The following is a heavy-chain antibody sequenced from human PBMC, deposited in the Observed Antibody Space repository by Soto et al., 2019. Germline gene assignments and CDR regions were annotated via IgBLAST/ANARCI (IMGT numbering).Heavy chain of an antibody. Sequence: EVQLVESGGGLVQPGGSLRLSCVVSEFTFSTYWMHWVRQVPGKGLVWVSRINNDASSTTYADSVKGRFTISRDNAKHTLYLQMPSLSAEDTPVYYSLYCGGGCYSGRGFDYWGQGTPVTVSS. CDR2: INNDASST. CDR1: EFTFSTYW. CDR3: LYCGGGCYSGRGFDY. V-gene: IGHV3-74*03. D-gene: IGHD2-21*02. J-gene: IGHJ4*02.